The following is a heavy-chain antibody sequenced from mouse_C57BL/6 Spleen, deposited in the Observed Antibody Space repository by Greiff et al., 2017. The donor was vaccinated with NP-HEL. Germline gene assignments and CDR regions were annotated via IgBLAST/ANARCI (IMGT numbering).Heavy chain of an antibody. J-gene: IGHJ4*01. Sequence: VQLQQSGAELVRPGASVTLSCKASGYTFTDYEMHWVKQTPVHGLEWIGAIDPETGGTAYNQKFKGKAILTADKSSSTAYMELRSLTSEDSAVYYWTSVLRNYYAMDYWVQGTSVTVSS. CDR2: IDPETGGT. D-gene: IGHD1-1*01. V-gene: IGHV1-15*01. CDR1: GYTFTDYE. CDR3: TSVLRNYYAMDY.